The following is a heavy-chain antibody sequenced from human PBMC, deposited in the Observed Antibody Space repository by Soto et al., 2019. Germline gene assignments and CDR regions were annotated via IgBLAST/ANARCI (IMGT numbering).Heavy chain of an antibody. D-gene: IGHD6-13*01. CDR3: VKSGSSSWYGDY. Sequence: SCSASGFTLSTHAVRWVRQAPGKGLEYVSAISSNGGSTYHADSVKGRFTISRDDSKNTLYLQMTSLGAEDTAVYYCVKSGSSSWYGDYWAQGTLLTVSS. V-gene: IGHV3-64D*08. CDR2: ISSNGGST. J-gene: IGHJ4*02. CDR1: GFTLSTHA.